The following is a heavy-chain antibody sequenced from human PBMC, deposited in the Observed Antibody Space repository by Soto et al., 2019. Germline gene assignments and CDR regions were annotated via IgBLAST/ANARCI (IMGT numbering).Heavy chain of an antibody. D-gene: IGHD3-16*01. CDR1: GASIRSYH. Sequence: SETLSLTCAVSGASIRSYHWSFLRQPAGKGLEWIGRIQHTGNTNYNPSLRSRVTMSADTSKNQISLKMTSVTAADTAVYFCAKDVSSRRWFDPWGQGVRVTVSS. CDR3: AKDVSSRRWFDP. J-gene: IGHJ5*02. V-gene: IGHV4-4*07. CDR2: IQHTGNT.